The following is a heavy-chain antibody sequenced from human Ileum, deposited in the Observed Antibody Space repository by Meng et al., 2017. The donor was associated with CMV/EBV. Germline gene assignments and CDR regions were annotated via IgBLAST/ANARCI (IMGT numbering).Heavy chain of an antibody. CDR1: GFTFSSYA. D-gene: IGHD2-2*01. J-gene: IGHJ4*02. CDR3: AREGDIVVVPAYFDY. CDR2: ISYDGSNK. Sequence: SGFTFSSYAMHWVRQAPGKGLEWVAVISYDGSNKYYADSVKGRFTISRDNSKNTLYLQMNSLRAEDTAVYYCAREGDIVVVPAYFDYWGQGTRGT. V-gene: IGHV3-30*04.